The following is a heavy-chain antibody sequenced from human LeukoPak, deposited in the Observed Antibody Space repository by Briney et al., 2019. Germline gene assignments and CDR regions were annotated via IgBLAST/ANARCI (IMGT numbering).Heavy chain of an antibody. CDR3: ARGDSSGLYYYYGMDV. V-gene: IGHV3-74*01. D-gene: IGHD6-19*01. Sequence: GSLRLSCSASGFTFSSSWMHWVRQAPGKGLVWVSRINSDGTITSYADSVKGRFTISRDNAKNSLYLQMNSLRAEDTAVSYCARGDSSGLYYYYGMDVWGQGTTVTVSS. CDR2: INSDGTIT. J-gene: IGHJ6*02. CDR1: GFTFSSSW.